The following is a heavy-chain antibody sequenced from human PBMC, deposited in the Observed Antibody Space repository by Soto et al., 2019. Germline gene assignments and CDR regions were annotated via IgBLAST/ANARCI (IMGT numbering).Heavy chain of an antibody. Sequence: GASVKVSCKASGFTFTSSAVQWVRQARGQRLEWIGWIVVGSGNTNYAQNFQERVTITRDMSTSTAYMELSSLRSEDTAVYYCAAASVVAAIPYYYYGMDVWGQGTTVT. V-gene: IGHV1-58*01. CDR2: IVVGSGNT. D-gene: IGHD2-15*01. CDR3: AAASVVAAIPYYYYGMDV. CDR1: GFTFTSSA. J-gene: IGHJ6*02.